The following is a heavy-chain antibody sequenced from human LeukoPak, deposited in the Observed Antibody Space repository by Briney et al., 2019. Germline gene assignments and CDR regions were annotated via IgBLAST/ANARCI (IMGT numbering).Heavy chain of an antibody. J-gene: IGHJ3*02. Sequence: GASVKVSCKSSGYTFTSHGITWVRQAPGQGLEWMGLISVYNGNTNYSQKLQGRVTMTTDTSTRTVYTQLRSLRSDDTAAYYCARDPSFGLYPGGMEAFDIWGQGTVVTVSS. CDR2: ISVYNGNT. V-gene: IGHV1-18*01. CDR3: ARDPSFGLYPGGMEAFDI. D-gene: IGHD2-2*02. CDR1: GYTFTSHG.